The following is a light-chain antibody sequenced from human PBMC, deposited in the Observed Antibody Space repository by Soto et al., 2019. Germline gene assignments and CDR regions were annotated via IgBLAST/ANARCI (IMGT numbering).Light chain of an antibody. CDR3: QSYDSSLSVSYV. CDR2: GNK. Sequence: QSVLTQPPSVSGAPGQRVTISCTGSSSNIGAGYDVHWYQQRPGTAPKLLIYGNKNRPSGVPDRFSGSKSGTSASLAITGLQAEDEADYYCQSYDSSLSVSYVFGPGSKLTVL. J-gene: IGLJ1*01. V-gene: IGLV1-40*01. CDR1: SSNIGAGYD.